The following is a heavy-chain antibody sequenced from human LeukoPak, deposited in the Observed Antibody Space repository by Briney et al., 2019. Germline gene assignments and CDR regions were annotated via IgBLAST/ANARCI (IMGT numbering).Heavy chain of an antibody. CDR2: IDGSGANT. CDR3: VKRTVAGQFDY. Sequence: PGASLRLSCAASGFTFSSYAMSWGRQAPGKELEWVSAIDGSGANTFYAASVKGRFPISRDNSKNPLYLQMNSLRAEDTALYFCVKRTVAGQFDYWGQGTLVTVSS. D-gene: IGHD6-19*01. V-gene: IGHV3-23*01. J-gene: IGHJ4*02. CDR1: GFTFSSYA.